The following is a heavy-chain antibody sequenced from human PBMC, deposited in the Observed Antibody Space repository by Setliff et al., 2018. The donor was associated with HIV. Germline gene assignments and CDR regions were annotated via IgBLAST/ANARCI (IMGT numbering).Heavy chain of an antibody. CDR2: IYTSGIT. V-gene: IGHV4-4*07. Sequence: SETLSLTCTVSGGSISSYYWSWIRQPAGKGLEWIGRIYTSGITNYNPSLKSRVTISLDTSRNQFSLKLGSVTAADTAMYYCAREHCSGGSCNGFDIWGQGTMVTVSS. D-gene: IGHD2-15*01. CDR1: GGSISSYY. CDR3: AREHCSGGSCNGFDI. J-gene: IGHJ3*02.